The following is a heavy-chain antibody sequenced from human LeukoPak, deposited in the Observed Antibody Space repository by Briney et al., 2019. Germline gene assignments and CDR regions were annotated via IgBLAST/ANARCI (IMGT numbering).Heavy chain of an antibody. CDR2: ISYDGSNK. CDR3: ASVGVAGGVYFDY. D-gene: IGHD6-19*01. CDR1: GFTFSSYG. V-gene: IGHV3-30*03. J-gene: IGHJ4*02. Sequence: PGGSLRLPCAASGFTFSSYGMHWVRQAPGKGLEWVAVISYDGSNKYYADSVKGRFTISRDNSKNTLYLQMNSLRAEDTAVYYCASVGVAGGVYFDYWGQGTLVTVSS.